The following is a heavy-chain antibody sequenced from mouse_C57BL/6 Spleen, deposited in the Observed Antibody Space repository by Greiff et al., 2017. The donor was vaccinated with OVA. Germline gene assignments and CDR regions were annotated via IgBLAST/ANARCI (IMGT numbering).Heavy chain of an antibody. CDR2: IYPGDGDT. Sequence: VKLQESGPELVKPGASVKISCKASGYAFSSSWMNWVKQRPGKGLEWIGRIYPGDGDTNYNGKFKGKATLTADKSSSTAYMQLSSLTSEDSAVYFCARPYSNYYAMDYWGQGTSVTVSS. CDR1: GYAFSSSW. V-gene: IGHV1-82*01. D-gene: IGHD2-5*01. J-gene: IGHJ4*01. CDR3: ARPYSNYYAMDY.